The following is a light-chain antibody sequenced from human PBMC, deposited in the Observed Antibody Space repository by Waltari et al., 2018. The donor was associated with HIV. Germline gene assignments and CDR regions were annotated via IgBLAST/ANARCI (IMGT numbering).Light chain of an antibody. Sequence: QSPLTQPASVSGNPGQSVTIPCTGTNIHVCNSTLVSWYQQHPGKAPKLLIYDASKRPSGVSSRFSGSKSGYWASLTISGLLAEDESYYFCLTYVSDSGTWKFGGGTYLTV. CDR2: DAS. V-gene: IGLV2-23*01. J-gene: IGLJ3*02. CDR3: LTYVSDSGTWK. CDR1: NIHVCNSTL.